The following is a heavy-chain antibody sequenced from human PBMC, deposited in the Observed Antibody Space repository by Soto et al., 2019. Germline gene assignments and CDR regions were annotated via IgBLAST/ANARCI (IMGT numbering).Heavy chain of an antibody. CDR2: IDPSDSYT. CDR1: GYSFTSYW. J-gene: IGHJ6*02. D-gene: IGHD3-22*01. Sequence: GESLKISCNGSGYSFTSYWISWVRQMPGKGLEWMGRIDPSDSYTNYSPSFQGHVTISADKSISTAYLQWSSLKASDTAMYYCARHQVDYYDSSGYRSGMDVWGQGTKVTVYS. V-gene: IGHV5-10-1*01. CDR3: ARHQVDYYDSSGYRSGMDV.